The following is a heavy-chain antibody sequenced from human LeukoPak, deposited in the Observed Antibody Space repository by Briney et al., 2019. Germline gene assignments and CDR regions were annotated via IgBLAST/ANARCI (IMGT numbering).Heavy chain of an antibody. J-gene: IGHJ4*02. Sequence: ASVKVSCKASGYTFTGYYMRWVRQAPGQGLEWMGWINPNSGGTNYAQKFQGRVTMTRDTSISTAYMELSRLRSDDTAVYYCARPQYSSSWYFYFDYWGQGTLVTVSS. CDR2: INPNSGGT. V-gene: IGHV1-2*02. CDR1: GYTFTGYY. CDR3: ARPQYSSSWYFYFDY. D-gene: IGHD6-13*01.